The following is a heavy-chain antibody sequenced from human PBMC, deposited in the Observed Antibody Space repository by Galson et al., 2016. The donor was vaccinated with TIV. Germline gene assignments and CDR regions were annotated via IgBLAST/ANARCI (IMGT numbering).Heavy chain of an antibody. Sequence: SLRLSCAASGLTFSTHAMTWVRQAPGKGLEWVSGITSSGEYTYYGDSVKGRFTISRDNSKNTVYLQMNSLRAEDTAVYYCAKDGSHGEFDYWGQGIRVTVSS. CDR1: GLTFSTHA. J-gene: IGHJ4*02. CDR2: ITSSGEYT. CDR3: AKDGSHGEFDY. V-gene: IGHV3-23*01. D-gene: IGHD5-24*01.